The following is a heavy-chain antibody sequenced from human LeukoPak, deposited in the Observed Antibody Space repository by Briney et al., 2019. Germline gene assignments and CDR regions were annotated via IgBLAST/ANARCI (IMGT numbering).Heavy chain of an antibody. J-gene: IGHJ4*02. Sequence: GGSLRLSCAASGFTFSSYEMNWVRQAPGKGLEWVSYISSSGSTKYYADSAKGRFTISRDNAKNSLYLQMNSLRAEDTAVYYCARESGYSGYEIDYWGQGTLVTVSS. D-gene: IGHD5-12*01. V-gene: IGHV3-48*03. CDR1: GFTFSSYE. CDR2: ISSSGSTK. CDR3: ARESGYSGYEIDY.